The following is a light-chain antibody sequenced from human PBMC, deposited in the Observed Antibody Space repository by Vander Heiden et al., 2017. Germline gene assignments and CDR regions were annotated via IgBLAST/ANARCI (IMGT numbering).Light chain of an antibody. V-gene: IGLV1-44*01. CDR3: ATWDDSLNVYV. Sequence: QSVLPQPPSASGTPAQRVTISCSGSSSDNEGNNVNWYQHQPGTAPKLLIYSNNQRPSGVPDRFSASESGTSTSLAISGLQSEDEADYYCATWDDSLNVYVFGIGTKVTVL. CDR1: SSDNEGNN. CDR2: SNN. J-gene: IGLJ1*01.